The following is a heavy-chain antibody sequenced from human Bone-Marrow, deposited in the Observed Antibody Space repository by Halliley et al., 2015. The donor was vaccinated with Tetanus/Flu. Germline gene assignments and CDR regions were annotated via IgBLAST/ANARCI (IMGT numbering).Heavy chain of an antibody. CDR2: IGGDGAST. D-gene: IGHD2-2*01. CDR3: AKDSQPPQLGASGMDV. J-gene: IGHJ6*02. Sequence: SLIGGDGASTYYADSVKGRFPVSRDISKNSLYLQMNGLTTDDTALYYCAKDSQPPQLGASGMDVWGQGTTVTVSS. V-gene: IGHV3-43*02.